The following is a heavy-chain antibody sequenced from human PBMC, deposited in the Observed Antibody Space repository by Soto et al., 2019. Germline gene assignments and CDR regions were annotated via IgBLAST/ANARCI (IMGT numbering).Heavy chain of an antibody. CDR3: AKGPHTNVGWPYYFES. CDR2: SSPRGDTI. D-gene: IGHD6-19*01. J-gene: IGHJ4*02. V-gene: IGHV3-48*02. CDR1: GFSLANYP. Sequence: GGSLRLSCVASGFSLANYPMNWVRQTPGKGLEWISYSSPRGDTIYYADSVEGRFTISRDNARNSLSLHMSSLRDEDSALYYCAKGPHTNVGWPYYFESWGLGVPVTVSS.